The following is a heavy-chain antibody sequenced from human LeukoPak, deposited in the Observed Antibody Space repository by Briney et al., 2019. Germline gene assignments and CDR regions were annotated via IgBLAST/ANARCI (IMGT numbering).Heavy chain of an antibody. Sequence: ASVKVSCKASGYTFTGHYMHWVRQAPGQGLEWMGWISAYNGNTNYAQQLQGRVTMTTDTSTSTAYMELRSLRSDDTAVYYCARQGYCSSNRCYIIGDDAFDIWGQGTMVTVSS. J-gene: IGHJ3*02. CDR2: ISAYNGNT. CDR3: ARQGYCSSNRCYIIGDDAFDI. CDR1: GYTFTGHY. D-gene: IGHD2-2*02. V-gene: IGHV1-18*04.